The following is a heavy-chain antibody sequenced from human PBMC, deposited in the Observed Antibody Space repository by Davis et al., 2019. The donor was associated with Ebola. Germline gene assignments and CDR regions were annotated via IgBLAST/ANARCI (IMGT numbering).Heavy chain of an antibody. CDR3: ARGASYYYDSSGYYVYYGMDV. CDR1: AGSISSGGYY. J-gene: IGHJ6*04. Sequence: SETLSPTCTVLAGSISSGGYYWSWIRQHPGKGLEWIRYIYYSRRTYFHPSLQIRVTISVDTSKNEFSLKLNAVTAADTAVYYCARGASYYYDSSGYYVYYGMDVWGKGTTVTVSS. CDR2: IYYSRRT. V-gene: IGHV4-31*03. D-gene: IGHD3-22*01.